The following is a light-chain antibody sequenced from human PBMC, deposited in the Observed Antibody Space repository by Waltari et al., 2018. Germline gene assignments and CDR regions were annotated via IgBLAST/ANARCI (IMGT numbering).Light chain of an antibody. Sequence: QQPPGLASRMLYGDGSERPAVVSNRSSGTESCTTASLTISGLHAEDDADYYCNSYTGSSSWVFGGGTKLTVL. CDR3: NSYTGSSSWV. J-gene: IGLJ3*02. CDR2: DGS. V-gene: IGLV2-14*02.